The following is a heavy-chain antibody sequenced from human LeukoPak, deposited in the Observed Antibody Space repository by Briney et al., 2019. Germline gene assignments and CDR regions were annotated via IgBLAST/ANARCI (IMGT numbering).Heavy chain of an antibody. CDR2: IIPILGIA. D-gene: IGHD3-22*01. CDR3: ARDLRHYYDSSGYYYSRPYYFDY. J-gene: IGHJ4*02. Sequence: SVKVSCKASGGTFSSYVISWVRQAPGQGLEWMGRIIPILGIANYAQKFQGRVTITADKSTSTAYMELSSLRSEDTAVYYCARDLRHYYDSSGYYYSRPYYFDYWGQGTLVTVSS. CDR1: GGTFSSYV. V-gene: IGHV1-69*04.